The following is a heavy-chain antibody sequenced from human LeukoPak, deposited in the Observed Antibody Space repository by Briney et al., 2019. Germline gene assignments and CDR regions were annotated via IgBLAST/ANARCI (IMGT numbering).Heavy chain of an antibody. CDR1: GGTFSSYA. D-gene: IGHD6-19*01. J-gene: IGHJ4*02. Sequence: ASVKVSCKASGGTFSSYAISWVRQAPGKGLEWMGGFDPEDGETIYAQKFQGRVTMTEDTSTDTAYMELSSLRSEDTAVYYCATGIAVADPFDYWGQGTLVTVSS. CDR2: FDPEDGET. V-gene: IGHV1-24*01. CDR3: ATGIAVADPFDY.